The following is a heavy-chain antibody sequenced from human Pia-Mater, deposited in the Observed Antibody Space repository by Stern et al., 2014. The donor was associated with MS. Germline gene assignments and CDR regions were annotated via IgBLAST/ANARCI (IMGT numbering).Heavy chain of an antibody. CDR2: IYYSGST. V-gene: IGHV4-31*03. CDR3: ARVSYDFWSGYYPFDY. D-gene: IGHD3-3*01. Sequence: QVQLQESGPGLVKPSQTLSLTCTVSGGSISSGGYYWSWIRQHPGKGVEWIGYIYYSGSTYYNPSLKSRVTISVDTSKNQFSLKLSSVTAADTAVYYCARVSYDFWSGYYPFDYWGQGTLVTVSS. CDR1: GGSISSGGYY. J-gene: IGHJ4*02.